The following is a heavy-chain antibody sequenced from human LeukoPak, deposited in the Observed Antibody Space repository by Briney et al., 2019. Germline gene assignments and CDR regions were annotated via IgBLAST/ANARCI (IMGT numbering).Heavy chain of an antibody. CDR3: ARGWWYYDSSGYYYGGWFDP. V-gene: IGHV4-59*01. J-gene: IGHJ5*02. Sequence: SETLSLTCTVSGGSISSYYWSWIRQPPGKGLEWIGYIYYSGSTNYSPSLKSRVTISVDTSKNQFSLKLSSVTAADTAVYYCARGWWYYDSSGYYYGGWFDPWGQGTLVTVSS. CDR2: IYYSGST. D-gene: IGHD3-22*01. CDR1: GGSISSYY.